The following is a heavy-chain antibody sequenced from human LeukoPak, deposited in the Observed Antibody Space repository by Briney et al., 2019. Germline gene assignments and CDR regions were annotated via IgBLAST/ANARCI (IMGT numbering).Heavy chain of an antibody. Sequence: ETLSLTCTVSGYSISSGHYWGWIRQPPGKGLEWVSSIDSSGGYMFYADSVKGRFIISRDNAKDSLYLQMNSLRVEDTAVYYCLRGDRRDYWGQGTLVTVSS. V-gene: IGHV3-21*06. CDR3: LRGDRRDY. CDR1: GYSISSGH. CDR2: IDSSGGYM. J-gene: IGHJ4*02.